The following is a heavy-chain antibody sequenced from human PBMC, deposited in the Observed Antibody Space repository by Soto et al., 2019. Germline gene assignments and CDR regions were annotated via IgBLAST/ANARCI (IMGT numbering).Heavy chain of an antibody. CDR3: AREGTRGGFLNWFDP. J-gene: IGHJ5*02. CDR1: GFTFSSYS. Sequence: EVQLVESGGGLVQPGGSLRLSCAASGFTFSSYSMNWVRQAPGKGLEWVSYISSSSSTIYYADYVKGRFTISRDNAKNSLYLQRNSLRDEDTAVYYCAREGTRGGFLNWFDPWGQGTLVTVSS. CDR2: ISSSSSTI. V-gene: IGHV3-48*02. D-gene: IGHD3-10*01.